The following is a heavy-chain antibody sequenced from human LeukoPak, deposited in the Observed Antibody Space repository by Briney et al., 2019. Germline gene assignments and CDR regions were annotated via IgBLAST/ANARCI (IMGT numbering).Heavy chain of an antibody. CDR3: ARDKVASDCSGGSCYYYYYGMDV. Sequence: GGSLRLSCAASGFTFSSYDMHWVRQATGKGLEWVSAISNAGDTYYPGSVKGRFTISRENAKNSLYLQMNSPRAGDTAVYYCARDKVASDCSGGSCYYYYYGMDVWGQGTTVTVSS. CDR1: GFTFSSYD. V-gene: IGHV3-13*01. D-gene: IGHD2-15*01. CDR2: ISNAGDT. J-gene: IGHJ6*02.